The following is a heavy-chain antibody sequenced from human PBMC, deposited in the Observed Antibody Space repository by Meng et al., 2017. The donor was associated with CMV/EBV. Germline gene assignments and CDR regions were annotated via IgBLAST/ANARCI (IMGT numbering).Heavy chain of an antibody. CDR1: GGTFSSSA. CDR3: ARPYSGYYYPGFDY. Sequence: QVQVVQAGAEVKKPGSWVKFSCKAYGGTFSSSAISWVRQAPGQGLEWMGGIIPIFGTANYAQKFQGRVTITADESTSTAYMGLSSLRSEDTAVYYCARPYSGYYYPGFDYWGQGTLVTVFS. J-gene: IGHJ4*02. CDR2: IIPIFGTA. D-gene: IGHD3-22*01. V-gene: IGHV1-69*12.